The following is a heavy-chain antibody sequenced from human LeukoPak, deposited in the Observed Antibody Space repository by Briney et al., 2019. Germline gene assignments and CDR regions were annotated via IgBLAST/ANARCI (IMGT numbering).Heavy chain of an antibody. CDR1: GFGFSDYW. CDR2: INTDGSTT. J-gene: IGHJ4*02. Sequence: PGGSLRLSCVASGFGFSDYWMHWVRQVPGKGLVWVSRINTDGSTTDYADSVKGRFTISRDNAKNTLYLQMNSLRAEDTAAYYCARGMTYYFGSGKLDYWGQGALVTVSS. CDR3: ARGMTYYFGSGKLDY. D-gene: IGHD3-10*01. V-gene: IGHV3-74*01.